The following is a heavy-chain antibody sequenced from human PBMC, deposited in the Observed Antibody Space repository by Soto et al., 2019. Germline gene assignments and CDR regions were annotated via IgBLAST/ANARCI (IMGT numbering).Heavy chain of an antibody. V-gene: IGHV4-59*01. Sequence: SETLSLTCTVSGGSISSYYWSWIRQPPGKGLEWIGYIYYSGSTNYNPSLKSRVTISVXXXXXXFXLXLSXXTAADTAVYYCARDRSSGWTDYWGQGTLVTVSS. CDR3: ARDRSSGWTDY. D-gene: IGHD6-19*01. CDR1: GGSISSYY. J-gene: IGHJ4*02. CDR2: IYYSGST.